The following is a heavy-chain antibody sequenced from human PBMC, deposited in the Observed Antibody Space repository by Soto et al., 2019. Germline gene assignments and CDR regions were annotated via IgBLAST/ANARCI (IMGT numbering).Heavy chain of an antibody. D-gene: IGHD7-27*01. CDR3: ARDFERSLTGDHDYYYMDV. CDR1: GYTFTSYY. V-gene: IGHV1-46*03. Sequence: ASVKVSCTASGYTFTSYYMHWVRQAPGQGLEWMGIINPSGGSTSYAQKFQGRVTMTRDTPTSTVYMELSSLRSEDTAVYYCARDFERSLTGDHDYYYMDVWGKGTTVTVSS. J-gene: IGHJ6*03. CDR2: INPSGGST.